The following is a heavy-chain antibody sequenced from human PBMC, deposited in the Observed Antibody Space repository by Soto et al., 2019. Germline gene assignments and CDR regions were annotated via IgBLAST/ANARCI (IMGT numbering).Heavy chain of an antibody. D-gene: IGHD2-15*01. CDR1: GASFTGYY. Sequence: QVRLQQWGAGLLKPSETLSLTCAVYGASFTGYYRTWLRQSPGKGLEWIGEVSHSGTAKYNPSLKSRVHISLDTSKSQFSLELTSVTAADTAVYYCARYGGTAIWYFDIWGRGTSVSVSS. CDR3: ARYGGTAIWYFDI. J-gene: IGHJ2*01. V-gene: IGHV4-34*01. CDR2: VSHSGTA.